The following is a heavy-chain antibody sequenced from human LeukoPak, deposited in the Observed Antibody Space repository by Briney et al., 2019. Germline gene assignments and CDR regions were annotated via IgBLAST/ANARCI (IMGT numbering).Heavy chain of an antibody. V-gene: IGHV3-30*02. CDR1: GFTFRNFW. J-gene: IGHJ4*02. D-gene: IGHD2-15*01. CDR3: AKDILGYCSGGSCLGPFDY. Sequence: GGSLRLSCAASGFTFRNFWMSWVRQAPGRGLEWVAFIRYDGSNKYYADSVKGRFTISRDNSKNTLYLQMNSLRAEDTAVYYCAKDILGYCSGGSCLGPFDYWGQGTLVTVSS. CDR2: IRYDGSNK.